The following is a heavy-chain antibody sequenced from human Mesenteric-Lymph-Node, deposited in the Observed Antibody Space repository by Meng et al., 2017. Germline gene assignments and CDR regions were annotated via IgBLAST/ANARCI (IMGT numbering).Heavy chain of an antibody. J-gene: IGHJ2*01. CDR1: GYSISSGYY. D-gene: IGHD3-22*01. V-gene: IGHV4-38-2*01. Sequence: SETLSLTCAVSGYSISSGYYWGWIRQPPGKGLEWIGSIYHSGSTYYNPSLKSRVTISVDTSKNQFSLKLSSVTAADTAVYYCARVRGDYYDSSGYYGLGYFDLWGRGTLVTVSS. CDR2: IYHSGST. CDR3: ARVRGDYYDSSGYYGLGYFDL.